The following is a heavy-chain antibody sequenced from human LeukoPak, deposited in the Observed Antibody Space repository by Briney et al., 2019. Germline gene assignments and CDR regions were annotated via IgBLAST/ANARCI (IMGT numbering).Heavy chain of an antibody. CDR2: INHSGST. Sequence: SETLSLTCAVYGGSFSGYYWSWIRQPPGKGLEWIGEINHSGSTNYDPSLKSRVTISVDTSKNQFSLKVSSVTAADTAVYYCARGHGPAAPQYNWFDPWGQGTLVTVSS. CDR1: GGSFSGYY. J-gene: IGHJ5*02. CDR3: ARGHGPAAPQYNWFDP. V-gene: IGHV4-34*01. D-gene: IGHD2-2*01.